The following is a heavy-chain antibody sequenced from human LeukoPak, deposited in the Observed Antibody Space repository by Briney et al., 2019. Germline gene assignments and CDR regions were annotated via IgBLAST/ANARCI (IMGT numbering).Heavy chain of an antibody. CDR3: AKDLGDCGGDCYLV. Sequence: GGSLRLSCAGSGFTFSNYWMNRVRQAPGEGLEWVSAISGSGGSTYYADSVKGRFTISRDNSKNTLYLQMNSLRAEDTAVYYCAKDLGDCGGDCYLVWGQGTMVTVSS. V-gene: IGHV3-23*01. CDR2: ISGSGGST. D-gene: IGHD2-21*02. CDR1: GFTFSNYW. J-gene: IGHJ3*01.